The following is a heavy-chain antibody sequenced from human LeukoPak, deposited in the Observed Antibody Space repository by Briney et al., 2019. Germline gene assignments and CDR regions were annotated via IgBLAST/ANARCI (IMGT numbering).Heavy chain of an antibody. V-gene: IGHV4-39*01. CDR3: ALYGSGSYRDFDY. CDR1: GASITSTSYY. J-gene: IGHJ4*02. D-gene: IGHD3-10*01. Sequence: SETLSLTCTVSGASITSTSYYWGWIRRPQGKGLEWIASISYSGSTYYNPSLKSRITIPIDTSKNQLSLRLSSVSAADTAVYYCALYGSGSYRDFDYWGQGTLVTVSS. CDR2: ISYSGST.